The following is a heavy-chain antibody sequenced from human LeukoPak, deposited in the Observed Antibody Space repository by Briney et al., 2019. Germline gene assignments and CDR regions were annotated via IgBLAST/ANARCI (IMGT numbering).Heavy chain of an antibody. V-gene: IGHV3-23*01. D-gene: IGHD3-22*01. J-gene: IGHJ6*03. Sequence: GGSLRLSCAATGFTFSSYAMSWVRQAPGKGLEWVSAISGSGGTTNYADSVKGRFTISRDNSKNTLYLQMNSLRAEDTAVYYCAKDLYYYVSSGHKKYYYYMDVWGKGTTVTVSS. CDR3: AKDLYYYVSSGHKKYYYYMDV. CDR2: ISGSGGTT. CDR1: GFTFSSYA.